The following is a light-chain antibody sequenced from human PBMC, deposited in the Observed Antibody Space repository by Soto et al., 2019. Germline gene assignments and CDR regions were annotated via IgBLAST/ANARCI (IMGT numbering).Light chain of an antibody. J-gene: IGKJ2*01. CDR2: DAS. CDR3: QQYDSSSST. Sequence: DIQMTQSPSTLSASVGDGVTITCWASQNISVWLAWYQQRPGKAPKFLIYDASNLETGVSSRFSGSGSATEFTLTIRSLQPDDFATYYCQQYDSSSSTFGQGTKLESK. V-gene: IGKV1-5*01. CDR1: QNISVW.